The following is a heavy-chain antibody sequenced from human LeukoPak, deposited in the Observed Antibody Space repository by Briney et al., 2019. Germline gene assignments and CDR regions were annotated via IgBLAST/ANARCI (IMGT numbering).Heavy chain of an antibody. CDR1: GFNFSSYA. V-gene: IGHV3-30*04. D-gene: IGHD3-3*01. J-gene: IGHJ3*02. CDR3: ARESWSDSVAFDI. CDR2: ISYGGIGK. Sequence: GGSLRLSCAASGFNFSSYAMHWVRQAPGEGLEWVGLISYGGIGKSYADSVKGRFTISRDSSKRTLYLQMNSLRAEDTAMYYCARESWSDSVAFDIWGLGTMVIVSS.